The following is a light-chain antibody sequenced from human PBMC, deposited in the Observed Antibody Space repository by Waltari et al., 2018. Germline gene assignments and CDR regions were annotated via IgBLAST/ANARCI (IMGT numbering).Light chain of an antibody. Sequence: QSALTQPRSVSGSRGQSVTNSCTGTNSDVGGYDTVSWYQQYPGKAPKVIIYDFTKRSSGVPDRFSGSKSGNTASLTISGLQTEDEADYYCSSYTATNTLIFGGGTKVTAL. V-gene: IGLV2-11*01. CDR1: NSDVGGYDT. CDR3: SSYTATNTLI. J-gene: IGLJ2*01. CDR2: DFT.